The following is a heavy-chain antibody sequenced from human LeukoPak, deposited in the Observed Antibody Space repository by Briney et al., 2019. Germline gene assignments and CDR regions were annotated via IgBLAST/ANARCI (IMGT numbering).Heavy chain of an antibody. D-gene: IGHD3-16*02. Sequence: PGGSLRLSCAASGFTFSSYAMSWVRQAPGKGLEWVSAISGSGSSTYYADSVKGRLTISRDNSKNTLYLQMNSLRAEDTAAYYCAKAPYDYVWGTYRPFDYWGQGALVTVSS. CDR1: GFTFSSYA. J-gene: IGHJ4*02. CDR2: ISGSGSST. V-gene: IGHV3-23*01. CDR3: AKAPYDYVWGTYRPFDY.